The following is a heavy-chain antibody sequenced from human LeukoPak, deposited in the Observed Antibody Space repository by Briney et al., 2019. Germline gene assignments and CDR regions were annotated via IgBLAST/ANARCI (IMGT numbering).Heavy chain of an antibody. D-gene: IGHD6-19*01. V-gene: IGHV4-59*01. CDR2: IYYSGST. J-gene: IGHJ5*02. CDR1: GGSISSYY. CDR3: ARASYSSGWYAWDWFDP. Sequence: SETLSLTCTVSGGSISSYYWSWIRQPPGKGLEWIGYIYYSGSTNYNPSLKSRVTISVDTSKNQFSLKLSSVTAADTAVYYCARASYSSGWYAWDWFDPWGQGTLVTVSS.